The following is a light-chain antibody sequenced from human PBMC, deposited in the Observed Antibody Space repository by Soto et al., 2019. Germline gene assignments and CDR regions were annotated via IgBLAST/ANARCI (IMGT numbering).Light chain of an antibody. CDR2: DNY. CDR1: SSNIGNNY. J-gene: IGLJ1*01. V-gene: IGLV1-51*01. CDR3: ATWDSSLSAYV. Sequence: QSVLTQPPSVSAAPGQKVTISCSGSSSNIGNNYVSWYQQLPGAAPKLLIYDNYKRPSGIPHRFSGSKSGTSATLGITGFQTGDEADYYCATWDSSLSAYVFGTGTKLTVL.